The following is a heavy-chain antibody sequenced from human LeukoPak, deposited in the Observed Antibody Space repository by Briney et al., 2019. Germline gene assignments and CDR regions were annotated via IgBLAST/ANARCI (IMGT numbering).Heavy chain of an antibody. V-gene: IGHV3-21*01. CDR1: GFTFSSYS. J-gene: IGHJ4*02. D-gene: IGHD3-10*01. Sequence: GGSLRLSCAASGFTFSSYSMNWVRQAPGKELEWVSSISSSSSYIYYADSVKGRFTISRDNAKNSLYLQMNSLRAEDTAVYYCARGARLLWFGELLHFDYWGQGTLVTVSS. CDR3: ARGARLLWFGELLHFDY. CDR2: ISSSSSYI.